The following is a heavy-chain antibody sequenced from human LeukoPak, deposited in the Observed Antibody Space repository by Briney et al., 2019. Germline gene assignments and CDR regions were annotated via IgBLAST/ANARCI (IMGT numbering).Heavy chain of an antibody. J-gene: IGHJ4*02. CDR3: ARRRYNWNAIDY. Sequence: GGSLRLSCAASGFTFSDYYMSGIRQAPGKGLEWVSYISSSGSTIYYADSVKGRFTISRDNAKNSLYLQMNSLRAEDTAVYYCARRRYNWNAIDYWGQGTLVTVSS. CDR2: ISSSGSTI. V-gene: IGHV3-11*01. CDR1: GFTFSDYY. D-gene: IGHD1-20*01.